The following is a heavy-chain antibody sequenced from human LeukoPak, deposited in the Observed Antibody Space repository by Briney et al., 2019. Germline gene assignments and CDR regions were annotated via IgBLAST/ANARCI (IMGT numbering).Heavy chain of an antibody. CDR2: INPNSGDA. V-gene: IGHV1-2*02. Sequence: ASVKVSCKASGYTFPGYDMHWVRQVPGQGLEWMGWINPNSGDANYAQNFQGRVTMTRDTTISTLYLELSRQRSDDTAMYYCVRAGCSATSCHTWFDPWGQGTLVTVSS. CDR3: VRAGCSATSCHTWFDP. CDR1: GYTFPGYD. D-gene: IGHD2-2*02. J-gene: IGHJ5*02.